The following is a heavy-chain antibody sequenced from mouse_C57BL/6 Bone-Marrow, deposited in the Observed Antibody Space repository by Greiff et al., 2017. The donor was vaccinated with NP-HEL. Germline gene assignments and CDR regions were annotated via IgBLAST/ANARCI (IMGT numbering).Heavy chain of an antibody. V-gene: IGHV1-81*01. Sequence: VQLQQSGAELVRPGASVKLSCKASGYTFTSYGISWVKQRTGQGLEWIGEIYPRSGNTYYNEKFKGQATLTADKSSTTAYMELRSLTSEDAAVYFCTTGGLCDYWGQGTALTVTA. CDR1: GYTFTSYG. CDR2: IYPRSGNT. CDR3: TTGGLCDY. J-gene: IGHJ2*01.